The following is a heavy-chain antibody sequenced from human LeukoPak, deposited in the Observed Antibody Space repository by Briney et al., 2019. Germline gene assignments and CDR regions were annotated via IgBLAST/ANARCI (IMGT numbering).Heavy chain of an antibody. CDR1: GFTFSRYA. V-gene: IGHV3-23*01. CDR2: ISGSGGST. Sequence: PGGSLRLSCAASGFTFSRYALSWVRQAPGKGLEWVSTISGSGGSTYYAASVKGRFTISRDNSKNTLYLQMNSLRADDTAVYYCAKGGQYNSEDYWGQGTLVTVSS. J-gene: IGHJ4*02. CDR3: AKGGQYNSEDY. D-gene: IGHD6-19*01.